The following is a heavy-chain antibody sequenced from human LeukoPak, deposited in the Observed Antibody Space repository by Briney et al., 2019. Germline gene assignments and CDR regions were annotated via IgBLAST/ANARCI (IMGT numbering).Heavy chain of an antibody. CDR2: IGTAGDT. CDR3: ARDCSGGSCVGYYGMDV. J-gene: IGHJ6*02. D-gene: IGHD2-15*01. CDR1: GFTFSSYD. V-gene: IGHV3-13*01. Sequence: PGGSLRLSCAASGFTFSSYDMHWVRQATGKGLEWVSAIGTAGDTYYPGSVKGRFTISRENAKNSLYLQMISLRAGDTAVYYCARDCSGGSCVGYYGMDVWGQGTTVTVSS.